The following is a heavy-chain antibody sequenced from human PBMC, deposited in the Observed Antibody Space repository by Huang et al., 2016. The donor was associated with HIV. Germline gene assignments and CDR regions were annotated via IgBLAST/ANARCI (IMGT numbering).Heavy chain of an antibody. CDR2: INHSGRT. D-gene: IGHD1-1*01. V-gene: IGHV4-34*01. CDR3: ARERMMSWLDDHDAFDI. Sequence: QVQLQQWGAGLLKPSETLSLTCAVYGGSFSGYYWSWIRQSPGKGLEWIGEINHSGRTNNNPSLNSRLTISVDTSKIQFSLKLGSVTAADTAVYYCARERMMSWLDDHDAFDIWGQGTMVTVSS. CDR1: GGSFSGYY. J-gene: IGHJ3*02.